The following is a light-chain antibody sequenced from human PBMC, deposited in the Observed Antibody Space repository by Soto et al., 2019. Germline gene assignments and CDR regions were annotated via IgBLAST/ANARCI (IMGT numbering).Light chain of an antibody. CDR3: HQRSNWPPDT. CDR1: QSISSW. CDR2: KAS. V-gene: IGKV1-5*03. Sequence: DIQMTQSPPTLSASVGDRVTITCRAGQSISSWLAWYQQKPGKAPKLLIYKASTLKSGVPSRFSGSGSGTEFTLTISSLEPEDFAVYYCHQRSNWPPDTFGQGTRLEIK. J-gene: IGKJ5*01.